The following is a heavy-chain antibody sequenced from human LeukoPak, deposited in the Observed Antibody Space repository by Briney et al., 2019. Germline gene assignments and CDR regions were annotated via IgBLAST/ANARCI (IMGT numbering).Heavy chain of an antibody. D-gene: IGHD4-17*01. CDR3: AKVYGDYLFVFDY. J-gene: IGHJ4*02. V-gene: IGHV3-11*01. CDR1: GFTFSDYY. Sequence: GGSLRLSCAASGFTFSDYYMSWIRQAPGKGLEWISQISSSGGTTYYTDSVQGRFTISRDNAKNSLFLQMNSLRAEDTAVYYCAKVYGDYLFVFDYWGQGTLVTVSS. CDR2: ISSSGGTT.